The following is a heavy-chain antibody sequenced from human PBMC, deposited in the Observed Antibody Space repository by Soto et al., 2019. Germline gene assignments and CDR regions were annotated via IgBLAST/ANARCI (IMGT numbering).Heavy chain of an antibody. D-gene: IGHD3-22*01. CDR3: ARDLFYYDSSGTMAYYYYGMDV. J-gene: IGHJ6*02. CDR2: IIPIFGTA. Sequence: QVQLVQSGAEVKKPGSSVKVSCKASGGTFSSYAISWVRQAPGQGPEWMGGIIPIFGTANYAQKFQGRVTITADESTSTAYMELSSLRSEDTAVYYCARDLFYYDSSGTMAYYYYGMDVWGQGTTVTVSS. V-gene: IGHV1-69*01. CDR1: GGTFSSYA.